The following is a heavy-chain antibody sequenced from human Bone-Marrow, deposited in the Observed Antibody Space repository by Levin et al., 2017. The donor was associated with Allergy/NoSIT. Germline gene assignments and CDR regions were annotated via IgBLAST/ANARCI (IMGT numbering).Heavy chain of an antibody. CDR3: AGRIGYTFGEMAT. CDR1: GASLNNYV. D-gene: IGHD5-18*01. J-gene: IGHJ5*02. V-gene: IGHV1-69*01. Sequence: GGSLRLSCTASGASLNNYVFNWVRQAPGQGLEWVGGIIPLFGTKNSAQKFQGRVTITADESTATVNLELSGLTSEDTAVYFCAGRIGYTFGEMATWGQGTGVTVSS. CDR2: IIPLFGTK.